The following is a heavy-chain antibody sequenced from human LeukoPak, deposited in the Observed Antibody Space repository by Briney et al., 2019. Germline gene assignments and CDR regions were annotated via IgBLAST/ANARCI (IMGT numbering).Heavy chain of an antibody. CDR2: FDPEDGET. J-gene: IGHJ6*02. CDR3: ATAGYSSGWYDGYYYYGMDV. Sequence: ASVTVSCTVSGYTLTELSMHWVRQAPGKGLEWMGGFDPEDGETIYAQKFQGRVTMTEDTSTDTAYMELSSLRSEDTAVYYCATAGYSSGWYDGYYYYGMDVWGQGTTVTVSS. CDR1: GYTLTELS. D-gene: IGHD6-19*01. V-gene: IGHV1-24*01.